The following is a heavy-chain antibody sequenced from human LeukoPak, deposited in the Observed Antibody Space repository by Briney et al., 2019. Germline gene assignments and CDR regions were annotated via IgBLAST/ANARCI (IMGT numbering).Heavy chain of an antibody. V-gene: IGHV3-30*01. D-gene: IGHD3-3*01. Sequence: GASLRLSCAASGFTFSSYAMHWVRQAPGKGLEWVAVISYDGSNKYYADSVKGRFTISRDNSKNTLYLQMNSLRAEDTAVYYCARTTTIFGYMDVWGKGTTVTVSS. CDR2: ISYDGSNK. CDR3: ARTTTIFGYMDV. CDR1: GFTFSSYA. J-gene: IGHJ6*03.